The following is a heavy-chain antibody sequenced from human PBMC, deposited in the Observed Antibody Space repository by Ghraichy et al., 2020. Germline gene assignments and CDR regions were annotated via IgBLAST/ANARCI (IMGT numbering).Heavy chain of an antibody. J-gene: IGHJ6*02. CDR1: GFTFSDYF. Sequence: SLNISCVASGFTFSDYFVTWIRQAPGKGLEWVSYISSRSYTNYAEYVKGRFTISRDNAKQSVFLQMNSLRAEDTAVYYCARSIVAGTLLSNHNKMDVWGRGTTVTVSS. CDR3: ARSIVAGTLLSNHNKMDV. CDR2: ISSRSYT. V-gene: IGHV3-11*03. D-gene: IGHD1-1*01.